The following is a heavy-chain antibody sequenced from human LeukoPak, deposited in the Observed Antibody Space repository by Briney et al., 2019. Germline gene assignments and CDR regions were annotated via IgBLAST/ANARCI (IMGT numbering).Heavy chain of an antibody. CDR3: ASNVDTATRAY. V-gene: IGHV3-48*03. CDR2: ISSSGSTI. CDR1: GFTFSSSE. J-gene: IGHJ4*02. D-gene: IGHD5-18*01. Sequence: GGSLRLSGAASGFTFSSSEMNWVRQAPGKGLEGGSYISSSGSTIYYADSVKGRFTISRDNAKNSLDLQMNSLRAEDTAVYYCASNVDTATRAYWGQGTLVTVSS.